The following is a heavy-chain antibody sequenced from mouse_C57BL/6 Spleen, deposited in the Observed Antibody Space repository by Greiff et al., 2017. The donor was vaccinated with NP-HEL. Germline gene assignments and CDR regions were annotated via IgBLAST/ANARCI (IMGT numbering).Heavy chain of an antibody. Sequence: EVKLVESGGGLVQPGGSMKLSCVASGFTFSNYWMNWVRQSPEKGLEWVAQIRLKSDNYATHYAESVKGRFTISRDDSKSSVYLQMNNLRAEDTGIYYCTVYDGYGIAYWGQGTLVTVSA. V-gene: IGHV6-3*01. CDR2: IRLKSDNYAT. CDR3: TVYDGYGIAY. J-gene: IGHJ3*01. CDR1: GFTFSNYW. D-gene: IGHD2-3*01.